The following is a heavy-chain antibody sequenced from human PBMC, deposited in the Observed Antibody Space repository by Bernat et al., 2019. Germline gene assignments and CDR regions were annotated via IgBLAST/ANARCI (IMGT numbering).Heavy chain of an antibody. J-gene: IGHJ3*02. CDR1: GFTFNNYG. CDR3: AKVVVTARRGAFDI. D-gene: IGHD2-21*02. CDR2: ISYDGSNK. V-gene: IGHV3-30*18. Sequence: QVQLVESGGGVVQPGRSLRLSCAASGFTFNNYGMHWVRQVPGKGLEWVAVISYDGSNKYYADSVKGRFTISRDNSKNTLYLQMNSLRAEDTAVYYCAKVVVTARRGAFDIWGQGTMVTVSS.